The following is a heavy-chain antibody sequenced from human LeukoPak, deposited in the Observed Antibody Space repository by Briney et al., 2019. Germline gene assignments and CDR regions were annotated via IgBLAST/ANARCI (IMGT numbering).Heavy chain of an antibody. CDR3: ARDVTFLSGFDY. CDR1: GYTFTGYY. CDR2: INPNSGGT. Sequence: ASVKVSCKASGYTFTGYYMHWVRQAPGQGLEWMGWINPNSGGTNYAQKFQGRVTMTRDTSISTAYMGLSRLRSDDTAVYYCARDVTFLSGFDYWGQGTLVTVSS. J-gene: IGHJ4*02. V-gene: IGHV1-2*02. D-gene: IGHD2/OR15-2a*01.